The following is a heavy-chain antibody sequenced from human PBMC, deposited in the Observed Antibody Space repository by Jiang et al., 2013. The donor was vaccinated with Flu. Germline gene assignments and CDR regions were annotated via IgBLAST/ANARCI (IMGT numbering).Heavy chain of an antibody. Sequence: AQGFTGRFVFSLDTSVSTAYLQISSLKAEDTAVYYCAREIGESGAGAFDYWGQGTLVTVSS. J-gene: IGHJ4*02. V-gene: IGHV7-4-1*02. CDR3: AREIGESGAGAFDY. D-gene: IGHD1-26*01.